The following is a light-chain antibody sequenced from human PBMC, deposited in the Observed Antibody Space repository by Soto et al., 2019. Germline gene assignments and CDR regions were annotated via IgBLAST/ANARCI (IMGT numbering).Light chain of an antibody. CDR1: SSDVGGYNY. V-gene: IGLV2-14*01. CDR2: DVS. Sequence: QSVLTQPASVSGSPGQSITISCTGTSSDVGGYNYVSWYQQHPGKAPKLMIYDVSNRPSGVSNRFSGSKSGNTASLTISGLQAVDEADYSCSSYTSSSTPYVFGAGTKHTV. J-gene: IGLJ1*01. CDR3: SSYTSSSTPYV.